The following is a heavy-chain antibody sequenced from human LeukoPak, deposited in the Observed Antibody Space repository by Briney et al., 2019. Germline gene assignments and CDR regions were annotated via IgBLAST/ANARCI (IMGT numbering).Heavy chain of an antibody. CDR3: ARGRRWNYTWFDP. CDR1: GGSFSGYY. J-gene: IGHJ5*02. D-gene: IGHD1-7*01. CDR2: INHSGST. Sequence: SETLSLTCAVYGGSFSGYYWSWIRQPPGKGLGWIGEINHSGSTNYNPSLKSRVTISVDTSKNQSSLKLSSVTAADTAVYYCARGRRWNYTWFDPWGQGTLVTVSS. V-gene: IGHV4-34*01.